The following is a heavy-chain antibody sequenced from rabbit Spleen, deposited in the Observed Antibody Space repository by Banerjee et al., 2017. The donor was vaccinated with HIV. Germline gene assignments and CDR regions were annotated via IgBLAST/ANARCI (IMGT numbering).Heavy chain of an antibody. CDR3: ARSSSVGAYTTGLGL. D-gene: IGHD6-1*01. V-gene: IGHV1S45*01. J-gene: IGHJ3*01. Sequence: QEQLEESGGGLVQPGGTLTLTCTASGFSFSSSYWICWVRQAPGKGLELSACIYTGSSSTVYASWAKGRFTISKTSSTTVTLQMTSLTAADTATYFCARSSSVGAYTTGLGLWGQGTLVTVS. CDR2: IYTGSSST. CDR1: GFSFSSSYW.